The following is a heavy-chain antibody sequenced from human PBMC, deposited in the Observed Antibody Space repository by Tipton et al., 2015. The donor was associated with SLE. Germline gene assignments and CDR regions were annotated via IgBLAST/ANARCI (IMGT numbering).Heavy chain of an antibody. D-gene: IGHD2/OR15-2a*01. J-gene: IGHJ3*02. V-gene: IGHV5-51*03. CDR2: VYPRDSEV. Sequence: QSGAEVKKAGETLKISCKGSGYDFPGYYIAWVRQTPGKGLEWVGMVYPRDSEVRYSPSFQGHVTVSADNSISTAFLQWDSLKVSDTGVYYCARADTFYSSFHIWGQGTMVTASS. CDR1: GYDFPGYY. CDR3: ARADTFYSSFHI.